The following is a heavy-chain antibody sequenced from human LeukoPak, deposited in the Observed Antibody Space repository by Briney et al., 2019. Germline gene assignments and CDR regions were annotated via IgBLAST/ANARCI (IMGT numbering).Heavy chain of an antibody. J-gene: IGHJ4*02. D-gene: IGHD2-8*02. Sequence: GGSLRLSCTSSGFTFGNYAMSWFRQAPGKGLEWVSFIRSKAYGGTTEYAASVKGRFTISRDDSKSIAYLQMNSLKTEDTAVYYCTRAAYITGYWGQGTLVTVSS. CDR2: IRSKAYGGTT. V-gene: IGHV3-49*03. CDR1: GFTFGNYA. CDR3: TRAAYITGY.